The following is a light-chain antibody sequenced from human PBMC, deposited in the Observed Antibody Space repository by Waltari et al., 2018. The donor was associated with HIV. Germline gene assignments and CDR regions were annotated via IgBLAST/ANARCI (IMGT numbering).Light chain of an antibody. Sequence: EIVLTQSPATLSLSPGERATLSCRSSQSVGTYLAWYQQQPGQCPRLLIYDASTRATGIPARFSGSGSETDFTLTISSLEPEDFAVYYCQQLRNWLTFGGGTKVEIK. CDR3: QQLRNWLT. CDR1: QSVGTY. J-gene: IGKJ4*01. CDR2: DAS. V-gene: IGKV3-11*01.